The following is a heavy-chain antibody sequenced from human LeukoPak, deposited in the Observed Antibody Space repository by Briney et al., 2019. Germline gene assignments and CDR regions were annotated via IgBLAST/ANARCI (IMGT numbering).Heavy chain of an antibody. V-gene: IGHV1-18*01. CDR2: ISAYTGNT. Sequence: GASVNVSCKASGYTFSTYGISWVRQAPGQGRGWMGWISAYTGNTNYTQNLQGRVTMTTDTSTSTDYMELRSLRSDDTDGYDCGRSSMDSSGYYPNDGFDLWGQGTMVSVSS. J-gene: IGHJ3*01. CDR3: GRSSMDSSGYYPNDGFDL. CDR1: GYTFSTYG. D-gene: IGHD3-22*01.